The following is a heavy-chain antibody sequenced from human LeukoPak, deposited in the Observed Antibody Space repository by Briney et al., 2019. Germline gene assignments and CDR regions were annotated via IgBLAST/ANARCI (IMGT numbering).Heavy chain of an antibody. CDR2: ISSSGSTI. CDR3: AREDYYGSGSLPASYGMDV. Sequence: PGGSLRLSCAASGFTFSSYEMNWVRQAPGKGLEWVSYISSSGSTIYYADSVKGRFTISRDNAKNSLYLQMNSLRAEDTAVYYCAREDYYGSGSLPASYGMDVWGKGTTVTVSS. V-gene: IGHV3-48*03. CDR1: GFTFSSYE. D-gene: IGHD3-10*01. J-gene: IGHJ6*04.